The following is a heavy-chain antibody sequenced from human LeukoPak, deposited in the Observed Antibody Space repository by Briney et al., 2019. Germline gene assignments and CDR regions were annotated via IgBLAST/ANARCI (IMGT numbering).Heavy chain of an antibody. V-gene: IGHV3-21*01. CDR1: GFTFSSYS. Sequence: PGGSLRLSCAASGFTFSSYSMNWVRQAPGKGLEWVSSISSSSSYIYYADSVKGRFTISRDNAKNSLYLQMNSLRAEDTAVYYCARDIRGSTSCWSWGQGTLVTVSS. CDR3: ARDIRGSTSCWS. CDR2: ISSSSSYI. D-gene: IGHD2-2*01. J-gene: IGHJ5*02.